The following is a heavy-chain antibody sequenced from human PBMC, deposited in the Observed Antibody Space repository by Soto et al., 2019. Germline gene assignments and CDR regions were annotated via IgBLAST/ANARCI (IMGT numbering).Heavy chain of an antibody. D-gene: IGHD3-22*01. CDR1: GVYFSNTW. CDR3: TTEVENYYDSSGYQLDH. Sequence: GRSLRLSCATSGVYFSNTWMTWVRQAPGKGLEWVGRIKSKSDGGTPEYAAPVKGRFTISRDDSKDTLSLQMNSLKIEDTAVYYCTTEVENYYDSSGYQLDHWGQGTLVTVSS. CDR2: IKSKSDGGTP. V-gene: IGHV3-15*01. J-gene: IGHJ5*02.